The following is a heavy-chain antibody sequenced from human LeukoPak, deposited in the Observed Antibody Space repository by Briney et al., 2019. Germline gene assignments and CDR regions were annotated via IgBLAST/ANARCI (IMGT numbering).Heavy chain of an antibody. J-gene: IGHJ4*02. CDR2: ISAYNGNT. CDR1: GYTFTSYG. Sequence: ASVTVSCTASGYTFTSYGISWVRQAPGQGLEWMGWISAYNGNTNYAQKLQGRVTMTTDTSTSTAYMELRSLRSDDTAVYYCARDRGCSSTSCYLDYWGQGTLVTVSS. D-gene: IGHD2-2*01. V-gene: IGHV1-18*01. CDR3: ARDRGCSSTSCYLDY.